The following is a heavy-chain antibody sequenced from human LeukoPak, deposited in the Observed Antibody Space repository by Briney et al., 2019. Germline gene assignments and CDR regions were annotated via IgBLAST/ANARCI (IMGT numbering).Heavy chain of an antibody. V-gene: IGHV3-48*01. J-gene: IGHJ4*02. D-gene: IGHD6-19*01. CDR1: GFTFSSYG. CDR3: ARDVEQWLVRVYYFDY. Sequence: GGSLRLSCAASGFTFSSYGMRWVRQAPGKGLEWVSYISSGSTTIYYADSVKGRFTISRDNAKNSLYLQMNSLRAEDTAVYYCARDVEQWLVRVYYFDYWGQGTLVTVSS. CDR2: ISSGSTTI.